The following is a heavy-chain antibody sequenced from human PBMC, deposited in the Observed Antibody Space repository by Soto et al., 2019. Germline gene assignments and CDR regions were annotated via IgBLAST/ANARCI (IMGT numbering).Heavy chain of an antibody. J-gene: IGHJ4*02. CDR2: IYYSGST. CDR3: ARLRPPSTICDY. D-gene: IGHD3-3*01. Sequence: SETLSLTCTVSGGSISSSSYYWGWIRQPPGKGLEWIGSIYYSGSTYYNPSLKSRVTISVDTSKNQFSLKLSSVTAADTAVYYCARLRPPSTICDYWGQGTLVTVSS. CDR1: GGSISSSSYY. V-gene: IGHV4-39*01.